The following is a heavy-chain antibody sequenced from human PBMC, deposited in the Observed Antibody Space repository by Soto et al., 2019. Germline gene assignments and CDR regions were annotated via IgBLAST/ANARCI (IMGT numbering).Heavy chain of an antibody. CDR1: GFTFSTDS. Sequence: EVQLVESGRGLVQPGGSLRLSCVASGFTFSTDSMNWVRQAPGRGLEWVAHISTSGATRYYADSVKGRFTISRDNAKTSLYLQMDSLRNEDTAVYYCAMFFGSGFDYWGQGTLVTVSS. CDR2: ISTSGATR. J-gene: IGHJ4*02. V-gene: IGHV3-48*02. D-gene: IGHD6-19*01. CDR3: AMFFGSGFDY.